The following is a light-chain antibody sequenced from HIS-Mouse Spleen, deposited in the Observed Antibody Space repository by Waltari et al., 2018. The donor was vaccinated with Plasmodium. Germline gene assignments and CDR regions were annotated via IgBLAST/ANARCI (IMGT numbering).Light chain of an antibody. J-gene: IGLJ3*02. CDR3: YSTDSSGNHRV. Sequence: SYELTQPPSVSVSPGQTARITCPGDALPKKYAYWYQQKSGQAPVRVIYEDSKRPSGIPERFSGSSSGTMATLNISGAQVEDEADYYCYSTDSSGNHRVFGGGTKLTVL. CDR1: ALPKKY. V-gene: IGLV3-10*01. CDR2: EDS.